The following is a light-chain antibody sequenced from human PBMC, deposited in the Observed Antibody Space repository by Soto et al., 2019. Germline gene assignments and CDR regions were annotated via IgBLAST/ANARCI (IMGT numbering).Light chain of an antibody. CDR1: QSISNY. CDR3: QHSFSTPPYT. CDR2: AAS. J-gene: IGKJ2*01. Sequence: IQMTQSPSSLSASLGDRVTITCRANQSISNYLHWYQQKPRKAPKLLIYAASTLQSGVPSRFGGSGSVTEFTLTISSLQPEDFATYYCQHSFSTPPYTFGQGTKLEIK. V-gene: IGKV1-39*01.